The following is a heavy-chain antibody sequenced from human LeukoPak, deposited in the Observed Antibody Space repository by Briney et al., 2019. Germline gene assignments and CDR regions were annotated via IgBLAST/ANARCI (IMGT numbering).Heavy chain of an antibody. CDR1: GYTFTGYY. CDR2: INPNSGGT. Sequence: GASVKVSCKASGYTFTGYYMHWARQAPGQGLEWMGWINPNSGGTNYAQKFQGRVTMTRDTSTSTVYMELSSLRSEDTAVYYCAREQSPGRGFGELPPAFDPWGQGTLVTVSS. CDR3: AREQSPGRGFGELPPAFDP. J-gene: IGHJ5*02. V-gene: IGHV1-2*02. D-gene: IGHD3-10*01.